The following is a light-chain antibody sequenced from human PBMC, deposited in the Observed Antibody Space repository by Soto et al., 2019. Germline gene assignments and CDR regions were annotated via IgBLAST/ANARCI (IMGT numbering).Light chain of an antibody. CDR1: QSVDIK. CDR3: QQYDIWHPYT. J-gene: IGKJ2*01. CDR2: GAS. Sequence: EIVLTQSPATLSVSPGERVTLSCGASQSVDIKLAWYQQKPGQAPRLLIYGASTRAIDMPGRFSGRGSGTEFTLTISSLKSEDFAVYYCQQYDIWHPYTFGQGTKVDIK. V-gene: IGKV3-15*01.